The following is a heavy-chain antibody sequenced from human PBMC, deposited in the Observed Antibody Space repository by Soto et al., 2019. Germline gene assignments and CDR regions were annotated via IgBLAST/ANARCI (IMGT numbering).Heavy chain of an antibody. V-gene: IGHV3-23*01. D-gene: IGHD3-10*01. CDR3: ARRSWRGRADY. CDR2: IGGSGGDT. CDR1: GFTFSSYA. J-gene: IGHJ4*02. Sequence: GGSLRLSCAATGFTFSSYAMSWVRQAPGKGLEWVSGIGGSGGDTYYADSVKGRFTVSRDNAENTLYLQLNSLRVEDTAIYYCARRSWRGRADYWGQGILVTVSS.